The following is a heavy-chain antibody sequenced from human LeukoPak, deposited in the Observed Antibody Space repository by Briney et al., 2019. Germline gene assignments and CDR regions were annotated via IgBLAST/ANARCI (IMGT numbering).Heavy chain of an antibody. CDR2: ISGSGGST. D-gene: IGHD1-1*01. J-gene: IGHJ4*02. CDR3: AKGNWRYFDY. Sequence: GGSLRLSCAASGFTFSTYVMSWVRQAPGKGLEWVSAISGSGGSTYYADSVKGRFTISSDNSKNTLYLQMNSLGADDTAVYYCAKGNWRYFDYWGQGTLVTVSS. V-gene: IGHV3-23*01. CDR1: GFTFSTYV.